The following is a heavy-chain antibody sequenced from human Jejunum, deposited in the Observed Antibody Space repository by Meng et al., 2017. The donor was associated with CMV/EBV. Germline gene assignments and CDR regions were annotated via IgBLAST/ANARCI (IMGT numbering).Heavy chain of an antibody. Sequence: VPLVEAGGSVVQPGESLTLSCAASGFIFSNSGMHWVRQAPGKGLEWVVFIRNDGSEIYYVDSVKGRFTISRDNSKNTVYLQMDSLRVEDTGIYYCVKDKGRTALDYWGQGSLVTVSS. V-gene: IGHV3-30*02. CDR2: IRNDGSEI. CDR3: VKDKGRTALDY. D-gene: IGHD3-10*01. CDR1: GFIFSNSG. J-gene: IGHJ4*02.